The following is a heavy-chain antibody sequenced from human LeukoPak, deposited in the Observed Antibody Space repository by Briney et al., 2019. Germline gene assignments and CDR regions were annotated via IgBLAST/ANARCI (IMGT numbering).Heavy chain of an antibody. CDR1: GGSISDYY. CDR2: FYYSGTS. Sequence: SETLSLTCTVSGGSISDYYWSWLRQPPGKGLEWIGYFYYSGTSRYNPSLKSRVTFSADTAENQFSLKLTSVTAADTAVYYCARHYYGDVYYFDFWGQGTLVTVSS. V-gene: IGHV4-59*08. D-gene: IGHD3-16*01. J-gene: IGHJ4*02. CDR3: ARHYYGDVYYFDF.